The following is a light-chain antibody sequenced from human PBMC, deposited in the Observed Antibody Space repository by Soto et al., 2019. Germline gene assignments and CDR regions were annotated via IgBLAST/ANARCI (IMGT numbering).Light chain of an antibody. J-gene: IGKJ3*01. Sequence: DIQMTQSPSSLSASVGGRVTITCRASQAISIFLNCYQQKPGKAPDLLIYAASTLQTGVPSRFLGDGCRKSFGLTTNSLRPYDCRKWCWQLSYRRGGFSVGPGTNVASK. CDR3: QLSYRRGGFS. V-gene: IGKV1-39*01. CDR1: QAISIF. CDR2: AAS.